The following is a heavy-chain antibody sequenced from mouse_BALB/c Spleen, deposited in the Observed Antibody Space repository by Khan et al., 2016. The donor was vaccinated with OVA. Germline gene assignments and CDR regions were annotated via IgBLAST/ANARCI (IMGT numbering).Heavy chain of an antibody. D-gene: IGHD3-1*01. Sequence: QVQLQQSGAELVRPGTSVKMSCKAAGYTFTNYWIGWVKQRPGHGLEWIGDIFPGGGYTNYDEKFKGMATLTTDTSSSTAYMQLSSLTSEDSAIYYCSRRGAARATWYFFDYWGQGTTLTVSS. CDR3: SRRGAARATWYFFDY. V-gene: IGHV1-63*02. CDR2: IFPGGGYT. J-gene: IGHJ2*01. CDR1: GYTFTNYW.